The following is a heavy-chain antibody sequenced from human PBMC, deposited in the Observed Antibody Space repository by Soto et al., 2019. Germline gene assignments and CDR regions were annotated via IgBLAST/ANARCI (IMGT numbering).Heavy chain of an antibody. CDR1: GGSISSYY. V-gene: IGHV4-59*08. CDR3: ARHGGCSGGSCYSGEYEFDI. J-gene: IGHJ3*02. D-gene: IGHD2-15*01. CDR2: IYYSGST. Sequence: PSETLSLTCTVSGGSISSYYWSWIRQPPGKGLEWIGYIYYSGSTNYNPSLKSRVTISVDTSKNQFSLKLSSVTAADTAVYYCARHGGCSGGSCYSGEYEFDIWGQGTMVTVSS.